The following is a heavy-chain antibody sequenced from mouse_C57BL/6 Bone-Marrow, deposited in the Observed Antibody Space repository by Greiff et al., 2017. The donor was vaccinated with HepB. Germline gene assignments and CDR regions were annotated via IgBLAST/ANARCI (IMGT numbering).Heavy chain of an antibody. CDR1: GFTFSSYG. V-gene: IGHV5-6*01. Sequence: EVQVVESGGDLVKPGGSLKLSCAASGFTFSSYGMSWVRQTPDKRLEWVATISSGGSYTYYPDSVKGRFTISRDNAKNTLYLQMSSLKSEDTAMYYCARRATTANYFDYWGQGTTLTVSS. CDR2: ISSGGSYT. J-gene: IGHJ2*01. CDR3: ARRATTANYFDY. D-gene: IGHD1-2*01.